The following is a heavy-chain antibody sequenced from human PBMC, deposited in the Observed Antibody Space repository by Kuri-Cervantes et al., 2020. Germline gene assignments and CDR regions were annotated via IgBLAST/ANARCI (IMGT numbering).Heavy chain of an antibody. J-gene: IGHJ6*03. V-gene: IGHV4-34*01. D-gene: IGHD3-10*01. CDR3: AGIWFGPSYYMDV. Sequence: GSLRLSCAVYGGSFSGYYWSWIRQPPGKGLEWIGEINHSGSTNYNPSLKSRVTISVDTSKNQFSLKLSSVTAADTAVYYCAGIWFGPSYYMDVWGKGTTVTVSS. CDR2: INHSGST. CDR1: GGSFSGYY.